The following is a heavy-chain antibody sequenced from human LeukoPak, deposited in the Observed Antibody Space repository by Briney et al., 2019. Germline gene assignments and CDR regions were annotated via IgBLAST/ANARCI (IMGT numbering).Heavy chain of an antibody. Sequence: ASVKVSCKASGGTFSSYAISWVRQAPGQGLEWMGGIIPIFGTANYAQKFQGRVTITADESTSTAYMELSSLRSDDTAVYYCARYSSSSYNWFDPWGQGTLVTVSS. CDR1: GGTFSSYA. D-gene: IGHD6-6*01. CDR3: ARYSSSSYNWFDP. V-gene: IGHV1-69*13. J-gene: IGHJ5*02. CDR2: IIPIFGTA.